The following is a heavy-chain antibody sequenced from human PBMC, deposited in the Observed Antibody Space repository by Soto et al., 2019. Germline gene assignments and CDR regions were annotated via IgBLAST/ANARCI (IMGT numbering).Heavy chain of an antibody. CDR3: ARMVVVAAAKYYYYAMDV. CDR2: IIPMFDTT. CDR1: GGTFRSYA. J-gene: IGHJ6*02. V-gene: IGHV1-69*01. D-gene: IGHD2-15*01. Sequence: QVQLEQSGAEVRKPGSSVKVSCKASGGTFRSYAINWVRQAPGQGLEWMGGIIPMFDTTDYAQRFQGRVRITADESTRIAYMELTSLRSEDTAVYYCARMVVVAAAKYYYYAMDVWGQGTTVTVSS.